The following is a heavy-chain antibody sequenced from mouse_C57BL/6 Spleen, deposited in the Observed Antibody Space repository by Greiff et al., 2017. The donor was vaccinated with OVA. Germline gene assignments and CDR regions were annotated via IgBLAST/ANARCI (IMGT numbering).Heavy chain of an antibody. J-gene: IGHJ2*01. CDR1: GYTFTSYT. V-gene: IGHV1-4*01. CDR2: INPSSGYT. Sequence: QVQLKQSGAELARPGASVKMSCKASGYTFTSYTMHWVKQRPGQGLEWIGYINPSSGYTKYNQKFKDKATFTADKSSSTAYMQLSSLTSEDSAVYYCASNYYFDYWGQGTTLTVSS. D-gene: IGHD1-3*01. CDR3: ASNYYFDY.